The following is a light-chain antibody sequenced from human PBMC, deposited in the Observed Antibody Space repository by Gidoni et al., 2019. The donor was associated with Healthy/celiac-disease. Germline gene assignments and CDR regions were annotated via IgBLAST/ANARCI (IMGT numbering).Light chain of an antibody. Sequence: SYELTQPPSVSVSPGQTASITCPGVKLGDQYACWYQQKPGQDPVLVIYQDSKRPSGIPERFSGSNSRNTATLTISGTQAMDEADYYCQAWDSSTVVFGGGTKLTVL. CDR3: QAWDSSTVV. CDR2: QDS. CDR1: KLGDQY. J-gene: IGLJ2*01. V-gene: IGLV3-1*01.